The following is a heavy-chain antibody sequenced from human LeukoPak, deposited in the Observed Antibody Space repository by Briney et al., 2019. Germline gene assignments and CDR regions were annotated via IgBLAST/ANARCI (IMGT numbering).Heavy chain of an antibody. CDR2: ISSSSSYI. CDR3: ARVDCSSTSCPLDY. V-gene: IGHV3-21*01. J-gene: IGHJ4*02. Sequence: GGSLRLSCAASGFTFSSYSMNWVRQAPGKGLEWVSSISSSSSYIYYADSVKGRFTISRDNAKNSLYLQMNSLRAEDTAVYYCARVDCSSTSCPLDYWGQGTLVTVSS. CDR1: GFTFSSYS. D-gene: IGHD2-2*01.